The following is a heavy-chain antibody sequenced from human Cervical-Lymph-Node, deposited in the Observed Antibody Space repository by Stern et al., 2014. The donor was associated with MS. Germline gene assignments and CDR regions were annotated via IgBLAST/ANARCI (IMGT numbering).Heavy chain of an antibody. Sequence: QVQLVQSGAEVKKPGASVQVSCKASGYSFTAYYMHWVRQAPGQGLEWMGWIDPNSGGTKSAQNFQGRVTMTRDTSISTFYMELSGLTSDDTAVFYCARERHSMDVWGQGTTVTVSS. J-gene: IGHJ6*02. CDR3: ARERHSMDV. V-gene: IGHV1-2*02. CDR1: GYSFTAYY. CDR2: IDPNSGGT.